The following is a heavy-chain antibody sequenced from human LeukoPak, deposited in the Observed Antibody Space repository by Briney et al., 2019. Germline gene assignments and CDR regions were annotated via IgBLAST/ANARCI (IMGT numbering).Heavy chain of an antibody. D-gene: IGHD6-6*01. Sequence: PSETLSPTCTVSGGSISSSSYYWGWIRQPPGKGLEWIGSIYYSGSTYYNPSLKSRVIISVDTSKNQFSLKLSSVTAADTAVYYCAREYSSSYFRYYYMDVWGKGTTVTVSS. J-gene: IGHJ6*03. CDR1: GGSISSSSYY. V-gene: IGHV4-39*07. CDR2: IYYSGST. CDR3: AREYSSSYFRYYYMDV.